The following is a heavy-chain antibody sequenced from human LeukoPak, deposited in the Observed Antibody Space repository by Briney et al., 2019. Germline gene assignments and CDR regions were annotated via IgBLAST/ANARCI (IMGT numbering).Heavy chain of an antibody. CDR3: AREEIIVGATHDYNWFDP. J-gene: IGHJ5*02. V-gene: IGHV1-18*01. CDR2: ISAYNGNT. D-gene: IGHD1-26*01. CDR1: GGTFSSYA. Sequence: ASVKVSCKASGGTFSSYAISWVRQAPGQGLEWMGWISAYNGNTNYAQKLQGRVTMTTDTSTSTAYMELRSLRSDDTAVYYCAREEIIVGATHDYNWFDPWGQGTLVTVSS.